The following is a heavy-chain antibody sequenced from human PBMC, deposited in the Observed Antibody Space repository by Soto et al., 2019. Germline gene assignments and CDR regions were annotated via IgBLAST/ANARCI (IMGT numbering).Heavy chain of an antibody. V-gene: IGHV3-66*04. CDR1: GFTVSSSY. Sequence: RLSCAASGFTVSSSYMGWVRQAPGKGLDWVSSIYIDGRTYYADSVKGRFTISTDNSKDTLYLQMNSLRPDDTAIYYCARHVGFYWYFDLWGRGTLLTVSS. J-gene: IGHJ2*01. D-gene: IGHD1-26*01. CDR2: IYIDGRT. CDR3: ARHVGFYWYFDL.